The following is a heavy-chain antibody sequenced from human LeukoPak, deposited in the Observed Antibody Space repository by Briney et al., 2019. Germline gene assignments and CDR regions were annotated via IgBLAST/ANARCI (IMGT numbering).Heavy chain of an antibody. CDR1: GFTFSSYW. CDR2: IKQDGSEK. V-gene: IGHV3-7*01. J-gene: IGHJ4*02. Sequence: PGGSLRLSCAASGFTFSSYWMSWVRQAPGKGLEWVANIKQDGSEKYYVDSVKGRFTISRDNAKNSLYLQMNSLRAEDTAVYYCASSPDCSGGSCCNTYYFDYWGQGTLVTVSS. CDR3: ASSPDCSGGSCCNTYYFDY. D-gene: IGHD2-15*01.